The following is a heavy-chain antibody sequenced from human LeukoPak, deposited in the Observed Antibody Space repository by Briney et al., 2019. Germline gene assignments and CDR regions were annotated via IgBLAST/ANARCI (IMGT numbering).Heavy chain of an antibody. CDR1: GYSISSGFY. CDR3: ARNRRSWSTFDY. D-gene: IGHD6-13*01. CDR2: IYHSGST. J-gene: IGHJ4*02. Sequence: SETLSLTCTVSGYSISSGFYWGLIRQPPGKGLEWIGSIYHSGSTYYNPSLKSRVTISVDTSKNQFSLKLTSVTAADTAVYYCARNRRSWSTFDYWGQGTLVTVSS. V-gene: IGHV4-38-2*02.